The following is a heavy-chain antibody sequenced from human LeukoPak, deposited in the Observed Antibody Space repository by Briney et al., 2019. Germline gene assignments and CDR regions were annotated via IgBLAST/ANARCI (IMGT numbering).Heavy chain of an antibody. J-gene: IGHJ5*02. CDR3: ATNGAGFAT. CDR1: GFTFSEYY. Sequence: GESMTHAWAASGFTFSEYYMSWIRQAPGKGLEWLAYINIGGTNTHYADSVKGRFTISRDNTKKSLYLQMNNLSAEDAAVYYSATNGAGFATWGQRVLVTVS. CDR2: INIGGTNT. V-gene: IGHV3-11*01. D-gene: IGHD1/OR15-1a*01.